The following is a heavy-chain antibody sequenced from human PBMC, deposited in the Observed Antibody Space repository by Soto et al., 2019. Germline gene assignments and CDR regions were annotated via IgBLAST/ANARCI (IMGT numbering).Heavy chain of an antibody. D-gene: IGHD2-15*01. Sequence: GASVKVSCKASGYTFTSYAMHWVRQAPGQRLEWMGWIHAGYGNTKYSQKFQGRVTFTRDTSKNTLHLQMNSLRAEDTAVYYCARDPWKDIVVVVAAPWFDPWGQGTLVTVSS. V-gene: IGHV1-3*01. J-gene: IGHJ5*02. CDR2: IHAGYGNT. CDR3: ARDPWKDIVVVVAAPWFDP. CDR1: GYTFTSYA.